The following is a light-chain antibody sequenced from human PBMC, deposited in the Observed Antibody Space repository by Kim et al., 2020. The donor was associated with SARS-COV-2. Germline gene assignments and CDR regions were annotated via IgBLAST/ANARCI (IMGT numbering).Light chain of an antibody. J-gene: IGLJ1*01. CDR3: QAWDSSTYV. V-gene: IGLV3-1*01. Sequence: VSPGQAASITCSGGKLGDKYACWYKQKPGQSPVLVIYQDSKRPSGIPERFSGSNSGNTATLTISGTQAMDEADYYCQAWDSSTYVFGTGTKVTVL. CDR2: QDS. CDR1: KLGDKY.